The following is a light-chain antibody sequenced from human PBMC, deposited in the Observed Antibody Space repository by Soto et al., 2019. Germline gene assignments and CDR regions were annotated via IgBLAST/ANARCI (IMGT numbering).Light chain of an antibody. CDR1: QSVSSSY. Sequence: EIVLTQSPGTLSLSPGERATLSCRASQSVSSSYLAWYQQKPGQAPRLLIYGASSRATGIPDRFSASGSGIDFTLTISRLEPEESPVYYCQPLGTFGQGTKVEI. J-gene: IGKJ1*01. V-gene: IGKV3-20*01. CDR3: QPLGT. CDR2: GAS.